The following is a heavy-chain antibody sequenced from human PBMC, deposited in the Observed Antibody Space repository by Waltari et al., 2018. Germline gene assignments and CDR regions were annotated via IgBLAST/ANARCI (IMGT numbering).Heavy chain of an antibody. CDR3: TGGAVTGTDF. V-gene: IGHV3-73*01. CDR1: GSTFSGPP. J-gene: IGHJ4*02. Sequence: EVQVVESGGGWVRPGGSLKPSCAPPGSTFSGPPIPAICQTSGKGLEWIGRSRSKPNNYATRYTASVEGRFTISRDDSENTAYLQMSSLMTEDTAVYYCTGGAVTGTDFWGQGTLVTVSS. D-gene: IGHD6-13*01. CDR2: SRSKPNNYAT.